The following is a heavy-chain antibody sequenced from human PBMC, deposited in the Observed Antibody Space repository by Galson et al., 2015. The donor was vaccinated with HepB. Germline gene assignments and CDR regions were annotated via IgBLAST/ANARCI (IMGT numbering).Heavy chain of an antibody. J-gene: IGHJ6*02. CDR2: FDPEDGET. CDR3: ATDRPVLRYFDWHKKGYYNYGMDV. CDR1: GYTLTELS. D-gene: IGHD3-9*01. V-gene: IGHV1-24*01. Sequence: SVKVSCKVSGYTLTELSMHWVRQAPGKGLEWMGGFDPEDGETIYAQKFQGRVTMTEDTSTDTAYMELSSLRSEDTAVYYCATDRPVLRYFDWHKKGYYNYGMDVWGQGTTVTVSS.